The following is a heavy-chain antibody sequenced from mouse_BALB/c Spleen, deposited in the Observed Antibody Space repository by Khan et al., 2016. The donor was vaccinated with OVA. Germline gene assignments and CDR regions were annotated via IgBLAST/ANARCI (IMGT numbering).Heavy chain of an antibody. Sequence: VQLKESGPGLVKPSQSLSLTCTVTGYSITTDYAWNWIRQFPGNKLEWMGFISYSGNTKYNPSLKSRISISRDTSTNQFFLQLKSVTTEDTARYYCARVYGGDFDYWGKGTTLTVSS. J-gene: IGHJ2*01. CDR3: ARVYGGDFDY. CDR1: GYSITTDYA. D-gene: IGHD1-1*01. V-gene: IGHV3-2*02. CDR2: ISYSGNT.